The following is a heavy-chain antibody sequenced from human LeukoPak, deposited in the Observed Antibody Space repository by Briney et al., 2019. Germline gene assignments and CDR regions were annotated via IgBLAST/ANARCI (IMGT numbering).Heavy chain of an antibody. CDR3: ARLFGQMNYGELGPDY. J-gene: IGHJ4*02. CDR2: INTNTGNP. CDR1: GYTFTSYA. D-gene: IGHD4-17*01. V-gene: IGHV7-4-1*02. Sequence: ASVKVSCKASGYTFTSYAMNWVRQAPGQGLEWMGWINTNTGNPTYAQGFTGRFVFSLDTSVSTAYLQISSLKAEGTAVYYCARLFGQMNYGELGPDYWGQGTLVTVSS.